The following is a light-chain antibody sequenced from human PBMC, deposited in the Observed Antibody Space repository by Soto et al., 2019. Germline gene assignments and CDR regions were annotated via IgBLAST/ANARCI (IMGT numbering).Light chain of an antibody. Sequence: DIVMAQSPDSLAVSLGERATINCKSSQSVLYRSTNKNYLAWYQQKPGQPPKLLMYWASTRESGVPDRFSVSGSETDFTLTISSLQAEDVAVYYCQQYYSPPWTFGQGTKVEIK. J-gene: IGKJ1*01. CDR1: QSVLYRSTNKNY. CDR3: QQYYSPPWT. CDR2: WAS. V-gene: IGKV4-1*01.